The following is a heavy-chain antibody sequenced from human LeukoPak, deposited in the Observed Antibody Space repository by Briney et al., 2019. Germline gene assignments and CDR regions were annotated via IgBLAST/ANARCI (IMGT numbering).Heavy chain of an antibody. V-gene: IGHV4-4*07. CDR1: GGSISSYY. CDR2: IYTSGST. CDR3: ARDFWSGYYRYYYYYGMDV. D-gene: IGHD3-3*01. J-gene: IGHJ6*02. Sequence: SETLSLTCTVSGGSISSYYWSWIRQPAGKGLEWIGRIYTSGSTNYNPSLKSRVTMSVDTSKNQFSLKLSSVPAADTAVYYCARDFWSGYYRYYYYYGMDVWGQGTTVTVSS.